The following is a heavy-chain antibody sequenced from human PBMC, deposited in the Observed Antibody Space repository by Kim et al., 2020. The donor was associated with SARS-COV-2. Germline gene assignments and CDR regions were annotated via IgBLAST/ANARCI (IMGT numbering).Heavy chain of an antibody. D-gene: IGHD3-22*01. CDR3: AASGPGYDSSGYYLYYYYGMDV. V-gene: IGHV1-58*01. CDR1: GFTFTSSA. J-gene: IGHJ6*02. CDR2: IVVGSGNT. Sequence: SVKVSCKASGFTFTSSAVQWVRQARGQRLEWIGWIVVGSGNTNYAQKFQERVTITRDMSTSTAYMELSSLRSEDTAVYYCAASGPGYDSSGYYLYYYYGMDVWGQGTTVTVSS.